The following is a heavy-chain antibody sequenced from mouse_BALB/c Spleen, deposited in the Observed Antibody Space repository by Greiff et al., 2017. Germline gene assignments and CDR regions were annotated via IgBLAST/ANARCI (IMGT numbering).Heavy chain of an antibody. V-gene: IGHV1-80*01. J-gene: IGHJ1*01. CDR1: GYAFSSYW. CDR2: IYPGDGDT. Sequence: QVQLQQSGAELVRPGSSVKISCKASGYAFSSYWMNWVKQRPGQGLEWIGQIYPGDGDTNYNGKFKGKATLTADKSSSTAYMQLSSLTSEDSAVYFCARNAYDYSYWYFDVWGAGTTVTVSS. D-gene: IGHD2-4*01. CDR3: ARNAYDYSYWYFDV.